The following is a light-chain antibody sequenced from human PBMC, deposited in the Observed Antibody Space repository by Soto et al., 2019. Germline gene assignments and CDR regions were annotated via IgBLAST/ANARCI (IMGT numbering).Light chain of an antibody. CDR1: SSDIGTYDY. Sequence: QPALTQPASVSGSPGQSITISCTGTSSDIGTYDYVSWYQQHPGKAPKLMIYEVSNRPSGVSNRFSGSKSGNTASLTISGLQAADEADYYCSSYTNINTLIFGGGTKVTVL. CDR2: EVS. CDR3: SSYTNINTLI. V-gene: IGLV2-14*01. J-gene: IGLJ2*01.